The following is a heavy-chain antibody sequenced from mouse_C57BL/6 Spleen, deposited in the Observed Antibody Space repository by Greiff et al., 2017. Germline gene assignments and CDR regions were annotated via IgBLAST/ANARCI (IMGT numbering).Heavy chain of an antibody. D-gene: IGHD2-4*01. CDR2: IDPSDSVT. J-gene: IGHJ4*01. CDR3: ARSEGYDYDGDYYAMDY. CDR1: GYTFTSYW. Sequence: QVQLQQPGAELVRPGSSVKLSCKASGYTFTSYWMHWVKQRPIQGLEWIGNIDPSDSVTHYNQKFKDKATLTVDKSSSTAYMPLSSLKSEDSAVYYCARSEGYDYDGDYYAMDYWGQGTSVTVSS. V-gene: IGHV1-52*01.